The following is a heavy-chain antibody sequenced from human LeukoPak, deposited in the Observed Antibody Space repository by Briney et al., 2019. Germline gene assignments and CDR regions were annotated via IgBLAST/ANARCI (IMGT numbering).Heavy chain of an antibody. Sequence: PGGSLRLSCAASGFTFSTYNMNWVRQAPGKGLEWVSSITSSSSYTFYADSVKGRFTISRDNSKNTLYLQMNSLRAEDTAVYYCAKARNFDWLFGFDYWGQGTLVTVSS. CDR1: GFTFSTYN. CDR2: ITSSSSYT. J-gene: IGHJ4*02. D-gene: IGHD3-9*01. V-gene: IGHV3-21*04. CDR3: AKARNFDWLFGFDY.